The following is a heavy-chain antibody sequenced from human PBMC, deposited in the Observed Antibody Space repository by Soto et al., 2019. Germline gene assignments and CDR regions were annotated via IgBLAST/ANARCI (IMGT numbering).Heavy chain of an antibody. CDR3: ARSSIAAAGTYLIGAFDI. D-gene: IGHD6-13*01. J-gene: IGHJ3*02. CDR1: GGSISSGGYY. CDR2: IYYSGST. V-gene: IGHV4-31*03. Sequence: SETLSLTCTVSGGSISSGGYYWSWIRQHPGKGLEWIGYIYYSGSTYYNPSLKSRVTISVDTSKNQFSLKLSSVTAADTAVYYCARSSIAAAGTYLIGAFDIWGQGTMVTVSS.